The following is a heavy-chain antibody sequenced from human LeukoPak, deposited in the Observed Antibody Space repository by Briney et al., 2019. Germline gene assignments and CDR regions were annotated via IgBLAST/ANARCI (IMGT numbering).Heavy chain of an antibody. CDR3: ATDLPVGATTAEYFQH. D-gene: IGHD1-26*01. J-gene: IGHJ1*01. Sequence: APVKVSCKVSGYTLTELSMHWVRQAPGKGLEWMGGFDPEDGETIYAQKFQGRVTMTEDTSTDTAYMELSSLRSEDTAVYYCATDLPVGATTAEYFQHWGQGTLVTVSS. V-gene: IGHV1-24*01. CDR1: GYTLTELS. CDR2: FDPEDGET.